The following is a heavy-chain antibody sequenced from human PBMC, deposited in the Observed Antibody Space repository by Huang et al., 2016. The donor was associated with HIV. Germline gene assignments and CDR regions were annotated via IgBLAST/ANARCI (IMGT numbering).Heavy chain of an antibody. V-gene: IGHV4-34*02. CDR1: GESFNNDY. D-gene: IGHD3-10*01. Sequence: QVQLQQWGAGVLKPSEPLSLTCAVYGESFNNDYWSWVRQLPGRRLEWIGEINHSGTAKYNPSLKALVPMSVGTSEKLVSLRVASVTSASTAVYYCARVPTPSYYDPWNIAPAHEDVYYYNMDVWGQGTTVIVSS. J-gene: IGHJ6*02. CDR3: ARVPTPSYYDPWNIAPAHEDVYYYNMDV. CDR2: INHSGTA.